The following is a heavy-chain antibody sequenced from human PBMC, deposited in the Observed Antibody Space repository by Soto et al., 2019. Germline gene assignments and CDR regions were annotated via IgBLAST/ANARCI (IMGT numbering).Heavy chain of an antibody. D-gene: IGHD3-22*01. J-gene: IGHJ3*02. CDR1: GFSLSNARMG. CDR2: IFSNDEK. V-gene: IGHV2-26*01. Sequence: QVTLKESGPVLVKPTETLTLTCTVSGFSLSNARMGVSWIRQPPGKALEWLAHIFSNDEKSYSTSLKSRLTISKDTSKSQGVLTMTNMDPVDTATYYCARMDYYDSSGYYYDDYAAFDIWGQGTMVTVSS. CDR3: ARMDYYDSSGYYYDDYAAFDI.